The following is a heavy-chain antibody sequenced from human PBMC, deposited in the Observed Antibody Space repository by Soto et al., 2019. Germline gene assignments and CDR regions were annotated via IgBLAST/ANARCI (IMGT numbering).Heavy chain of an antibody. D-gene: IGHD3-3*01. V-gene: IGHV1-58*01. CDR2: IVVGSGNT. CDR3: AARAPSGSPRNFDY. Sequence: SVKVSCKASGFTFSSFALQWVRQARGQRLEWIGWIVVGSGNTNYAQKFQERVTFSRDMSTSTAYMDLSSLRSEDTAVYYCAARAPSGSPRNFDYWGQGTPVTVSS. J-gene: IGHJ4*02. CDR1: GFTFSSFA.